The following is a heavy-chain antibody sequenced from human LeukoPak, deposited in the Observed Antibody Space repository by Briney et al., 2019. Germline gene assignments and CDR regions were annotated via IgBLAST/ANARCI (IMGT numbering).Heavy chain of an antibody. CDR1: GFTFRSYS. CDR2: ISSRRSYI. V-gene: IGHV3-21*04. D-gene: IGHD1-26*01. J-gene: IGHJ2*01. Sequence: GGSLRLSCAVSGFTFRSYSMNWVRQAPGKGLEWVSSISSRRSYIYYADSVKGRFTISRDNAKNSRYLQINSLRAEDTAVYYCAKVRVGAKFRYFDLWGRGTLVTVSS. CDR3: AKVRVGAKFRYFDL.